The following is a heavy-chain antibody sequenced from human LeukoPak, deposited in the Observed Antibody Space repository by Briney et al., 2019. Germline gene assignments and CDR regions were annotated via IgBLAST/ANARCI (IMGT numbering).Heavy chain of an antibody. D-gene: IGHD5-12*01. CDR2: IYYSGST. CDR3: ASSDIVATIGHFDY. Sequence: SETLSLTCTVSGGSISSYYWSWIRQPPGKGLEWIGYIYYSGSTNYNPSLKSRVTISVDTSKNQFSLKLSSVTAADTAVYYCASSDIVATIGHFDYWGQGTLVTVSS. J-gene: IGHJ4*02. V-gene: IGHV4-59*08. CDR1: GGSISSYY.